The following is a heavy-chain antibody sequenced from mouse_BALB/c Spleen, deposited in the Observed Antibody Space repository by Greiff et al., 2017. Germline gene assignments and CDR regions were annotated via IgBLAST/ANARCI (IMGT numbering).Heavy chain of an antibody. J-gene: IGHJ3*01. CDR3: ARREGYRYDGRNSWFAY. V-gene: IGHV2-2*02. Sequence: VMLVESGPGLVQPSQSLSITCTVSGFSLTSYGVHWVRQSPGKGLEWLGVIWSGGSTDYNAAFISRLSISKDNSKSQVFFKMNSLQANDTAIYYCARREGYRYDGRNSWFAYWGQGTLVTVSA. D-gene: IGHD2-14*01. CDR1: GFSLTSYG. CDR2: IWSGGST.